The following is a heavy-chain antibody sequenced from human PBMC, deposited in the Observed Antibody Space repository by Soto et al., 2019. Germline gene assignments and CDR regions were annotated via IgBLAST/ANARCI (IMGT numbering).Heavy chain of an antibody. CDR3: AKITHDYGEYYYYGMDV. CDR1: GFTFSSYG. CDR2: ISYDGSNK. V-gene: IGHV3-30*18. Sequence: QVQLVESGGGVVQPGRSLRLSCAASGFTFSSYGMHWVRQAPGKRLEWVAVISYDGSNKYYADSVKGRFTISRDNSKNTLYRQMNSQIAEDTAVYDCAKITHDYGEYYYYGMDVWGEGTTVTVSS. D-gene: IGHD4-17*01. J-gene: IGHJ6*04.